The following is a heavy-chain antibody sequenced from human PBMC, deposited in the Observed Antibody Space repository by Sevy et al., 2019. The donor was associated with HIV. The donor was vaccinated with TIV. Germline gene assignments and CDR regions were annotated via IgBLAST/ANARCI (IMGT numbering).Heavy chain of an antibody. CDR3: ANGLRSDSSDYYYSDDYYHGMDV. J-gene: IGHJ6*02. CDR1: GFTFSNFA. V-gene: IGHV3-30-3*01. CDR2: ISYDGSNK. Sequence: GGSLRLSCAASGFTFSNFAMHWVRQAPGKGLEWVAVISYDGSNKYYADSVKGRFTISRDNSKNTLCLQMNSLGPEDTAVYYCANGLRSDSSDYYYSDDYYHGMDVWGQGTTVTVSS. D-gene: IGHD3-22*01.